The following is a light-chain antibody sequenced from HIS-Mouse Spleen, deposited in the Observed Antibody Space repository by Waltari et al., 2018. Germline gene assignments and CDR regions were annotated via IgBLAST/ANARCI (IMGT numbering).Light chain of an antibody. V-gene: IGLV1-40*01. CDR2: GNS. Sequence: QSVLTQPPSVSGAPGQRVTISCTGSSSNIGAGYDVHWYQQLPGTAPKLLIYGNSNRPSGVPDRFSGSKSGTSASLAITGLQAEDEADYYCQSYDSSLVEVFGGGTKLTVL. J-gene: IGLJ2*01. CDR1: SSNIGAGYD. CDR3: QSYDSSLVEV.